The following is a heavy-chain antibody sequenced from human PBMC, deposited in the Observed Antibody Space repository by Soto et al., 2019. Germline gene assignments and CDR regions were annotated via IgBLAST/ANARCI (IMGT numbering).Heavy chain of an antibody. Sequence: QVQLVQSGAEVKKPGSSVKVSCKASGGTFSSYAISWVRQAPGQGLEWMGGIIPIFGTANYAQKFQGRVTITADESTSAASTELSSLRSEDTAVYYCARPTVVMGDYYYGMDGWGQGTTVTVSS. V-gene: IGHV1-69*12. CDR2: IIPIFGTA. J-gene: IGHJ6*02. CDR1: GGTFSSYA. CDR3: ARPTVVMGDYYYGMDG. D-gene: IGHD4-17*01.